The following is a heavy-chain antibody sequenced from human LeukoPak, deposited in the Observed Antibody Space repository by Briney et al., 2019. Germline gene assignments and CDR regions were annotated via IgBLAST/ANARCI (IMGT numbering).Heavy chain of an antibody. CDR1: GFTFSSYE. CDR3: ARASYSSSWPFDY. J-gene: IGHJ4*02. D-gene: IGHD6-13*01. V-gene: IGHV3-48*03. Sequence: GGSLRLSCGASGFTFSSYEMNWVRQAPGKGLEWVSYISSSGSTIYYADSVKGRFTISRDNAKNSLYLQMNSLRAEDTAVYYCARASYSSSWPFDYWGQGTLVTVSS. CDR2: ISSSGSTI.